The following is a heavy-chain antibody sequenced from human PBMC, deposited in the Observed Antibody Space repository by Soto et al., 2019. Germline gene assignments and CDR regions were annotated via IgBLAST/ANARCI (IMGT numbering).Heavy chain of an antibody. V-gene: IGHV3-21*01. CDR1: GFTFSSYS. CDR2: ISSSSSYI. CDR3: ARDLILTGSYYYGMDV. J-gene: IGHJ6*02. Sequence: VEVLESGGGLVQPGGSLRLSCAASGFTFSSYSMNWVRQAPGKGLEWVSSISSSSSYIYYADSVKGRFTISRDNAKNSLYLQMNSLRAEDTAVYYCARDLILTGSYYYGMDVWGQGTTVTVSS. D-gene: IGHD3-9*01.